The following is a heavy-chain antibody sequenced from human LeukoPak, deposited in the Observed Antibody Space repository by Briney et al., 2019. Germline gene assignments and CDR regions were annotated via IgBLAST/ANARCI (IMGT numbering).Heavy chain of an antibody. CDR1: GFTFSSYW. D-gene: IGHD3-9*01. CDR3: AWGGGFLTGDAFDI. Sequence: QPGGSLRLSCAASGFTFSSYWMHWVRQAPGKGPVWVSRINSDGNIMNYAASVKGRFTISRDNAKNTLYLQMNSLRAEDTAVYFCAWGGGFLTGDAFDIWGQGTLVTVSS. CDR2: INSDGNIM. V-gene: IGHV3-74*01. J-gene: IGHJ3*02.